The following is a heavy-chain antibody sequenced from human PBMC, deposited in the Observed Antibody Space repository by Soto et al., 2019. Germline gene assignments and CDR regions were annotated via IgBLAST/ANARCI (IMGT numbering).Heavy chain of an antibody. CDR2: VYTSGRT. CDR3: ARAGFERLYFDQ. D-gene: IGHD1-1*01. V-gene: IGHV3-53*01. Sequence: EVQLVESGGDFIQPGGSLRLACAASGFTVTNSSMAWVRQAPGKGLEWVSVVYTSGRTYHADSVKGRFTVSRDISTNMFFLQMNTLSAEDMATYYCARAGFERLYFDQWGRGTLVTVSS. CDR1: GFTVTNSS. J-gene: IGHJ4*02.